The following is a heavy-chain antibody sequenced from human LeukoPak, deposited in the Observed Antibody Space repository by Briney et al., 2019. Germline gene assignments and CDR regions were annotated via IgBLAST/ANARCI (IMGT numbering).Heavy chain of an antibody. CDR1: GFTFGSYG. J-gene: IGHJ4*02. CDR2: ISYDGSNK. D-gene: IGHD5-18*01. V-gene: IGHV3-30*18. CDR3: AKGYNYGEGSIDY. Sequence: GGSLRLSCAASGFTFGSYGMHWVRQAPGKGLEWVAVISYDGSNKYYADSVKGRFTISRDNSKNTLYLQMNSLRAEDTAVYYCAKGYNYGEGSIDYWGQGTLVTVSS.